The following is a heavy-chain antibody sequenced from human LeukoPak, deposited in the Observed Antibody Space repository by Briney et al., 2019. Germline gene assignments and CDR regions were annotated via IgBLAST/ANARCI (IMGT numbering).Heavy chain of an antibody. V-gene: IGHV1-46*01. CDR2: INPSGGST. CDR1: GYTFTSYY. Sequence: ASVKVSCKASGYTFTSYYMHWVRQAPGQGLERMGIINPSGGSTSYAQKFQGRVTMTRDTSTSTVYMELSSLRSEGTAVYYCARGYYYGSGSYYFDYWGQGTLVTVSS. D-gene: IGHD3-10*01. CDR3: ARGYYYGSGSYYFDY. J-gene: IGHJ4*02.